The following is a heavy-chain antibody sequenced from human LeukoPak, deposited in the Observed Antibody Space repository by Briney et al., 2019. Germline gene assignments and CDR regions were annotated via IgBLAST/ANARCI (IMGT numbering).Heavy chain of an antibody. CDR3: AKGSYYDSSGSFYFDY. CDR1: GFTFSSYA. Sequence: GGFLRLSCAASGFTFSSYAMSWVRQAPGKGLEWVSGISGSGDNTYYADSVKGRFTISRDNSKNTLYVQVNSLGTEDTAAYYCAKGSYYDSSGSFYFDYWGQGTLVTVSS. CDR2: ISGSGDNT. J-gene: IGHJ4*02. V-gene: IGHV3-23*01. D-gene: IGHD3-22*01.